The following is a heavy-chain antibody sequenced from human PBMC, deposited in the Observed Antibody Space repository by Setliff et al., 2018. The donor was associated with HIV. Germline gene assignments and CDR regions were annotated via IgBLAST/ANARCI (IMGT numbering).Heavy chain of an antibody. CDR3: VREGVGPTDDAFDI. CDR2: IGAFNGNT. J-gene: IGHJ3*02. Sequence: ASVKVSCKASGYTFTDFGITWVRQAPGQGLEWMGWIGAFNGNTHYPQNLQGRVTMTTDTSTRTAYMELRRLRSDDTAVYCCVREGVGPTDDAFDIWGQGTMVTVSS. D-gene: IGHD4-17*01. CDR1: GYTFTDFG. V-gene: IGHV1-18*01.